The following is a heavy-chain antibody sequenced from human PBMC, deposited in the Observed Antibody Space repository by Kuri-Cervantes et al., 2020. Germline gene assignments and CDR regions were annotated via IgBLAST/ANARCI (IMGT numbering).Heavy chain of an antibody. CDR1: GFTFSSYG. J-gene: IGHJ6*02. V-gene: IGHV3-30*18. D-gene: IGHD2-15*01. CDR2: ISYDGSNK. CDR3: AKAAYCSGGSCYSYYYGMDV. Sequence: GGSLRLSCAASGFTFSSYGMHWVRQAPGKGLEWVAVISYDGSNKYYADSVKGRFTISRDNSKNTLYLQMNSLRAEDTAVYYCAKAAYCSGGSCYSYYYGMDVWGQGTTVTVSS.